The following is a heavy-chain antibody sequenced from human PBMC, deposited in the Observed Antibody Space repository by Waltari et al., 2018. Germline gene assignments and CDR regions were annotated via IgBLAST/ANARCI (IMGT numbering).Heavy chain of an antibody. CDR3: ARQTLWFGELQNAFDI. D-gene: IGHD3-10*01. Sequence: QLQLQESGPGLVKPSETLSLTCTVSGGSISSSSYYWGWLRQPPGKGLEWIGSIYYSGSTYDNPSLKSRGTRSVDTSKNQFSLKLSSVTAADTAVYYCARQTLWFGELQNAFDIWGQGTMVTVSS. J-gene: IGHJ3*02. V-gene: IGHV4-39*01. CDR1: GGSISSSSYY. CDR2: IYYSGST.